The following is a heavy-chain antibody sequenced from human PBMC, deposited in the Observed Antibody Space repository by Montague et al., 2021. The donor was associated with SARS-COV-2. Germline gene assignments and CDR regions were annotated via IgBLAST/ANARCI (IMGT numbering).Heavy chain of an antibody. V-gene: IGHV4-61*02. CDR2: ISTSGNT. D-gene: IGHD3-9*01. CDR3: ARDTRPNFAYYEILAGDDEYDGIDV. Sequence: TLSLTCTVSGGSINSGSYYWGWIRQAAGKGLEWIGRISTSGNTKYNTSLKSRVTISVDTSQSQFSLKKYSVTAADTAVYYCARDTRPNFAYYEILAGDDEYDGIDVWGQGTTVTVSS. CDR1: GGSINSGSYY. J-gene: IGHJ6*02.